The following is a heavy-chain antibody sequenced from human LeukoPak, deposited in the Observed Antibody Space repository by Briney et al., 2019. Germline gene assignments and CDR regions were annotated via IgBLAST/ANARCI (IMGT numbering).Heavy chain of an antibody. CDR1: GYTFTSYY. CDR2: INPSGGST. Sequence: GASVKVSCKASGYTFTSYYMHWVRQAPGQGLEWMGIINPSGGSTSYAQKFQGRVTMTRDTSTSTVYMELSSLRSEDTAVYYCARDDRMTMVRGVIITRANWFDPWGQGTLVTVSS. CDR3: ARDDRMTMVRGVIITRANWFDP. J-gene: IGHJ5*02. V-gene: IGHV1-46*01. D-gene: IGHD3-10*01.